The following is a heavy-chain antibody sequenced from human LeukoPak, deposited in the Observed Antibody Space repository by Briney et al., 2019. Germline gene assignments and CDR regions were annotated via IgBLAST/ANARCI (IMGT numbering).Heavy chain of an antibody. CDR1: GGSISSYY. CDR2: IYYNGST. D-gene: IGHD3-22*01. V-gene: IGHV4-59*01. Sequence: SETLSLTCSVSGGSISSYYWSWIRQPPGNGLEWIGYIYYNGSTTYNPSLKSRVTISVDTSRNQFSLKLSSVTAADTAAYYCARYYDSSGYRNAYHYYGMDVWGQGTTVTVSS. CDR3: ARYYDSSGYRNAYHYYGMDV. J-gene: IGHJ6*02.